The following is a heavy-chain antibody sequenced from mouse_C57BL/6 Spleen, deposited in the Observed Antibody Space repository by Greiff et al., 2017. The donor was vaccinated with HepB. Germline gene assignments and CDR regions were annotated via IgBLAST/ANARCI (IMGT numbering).Heavy chain of an antibody. D-gene: IGHD3-3*01. CDR3: ARGQPYFDY. Sequence: LVESGPELVKPGASVKISRKASGYAFSSSWMNWVKQRPGKGLEWIGRIYPGDGDTNYNGKFKGKATLTADKSSSTAYMQLSSLTSEDSAVYFCARGQPYFDYWGQGTTLTVSS. CDR1: GYAFSSSW. V-gene: IGHV1-82*01. CDR2: IYPGDGDT. J-gene: IGHJ2*01.